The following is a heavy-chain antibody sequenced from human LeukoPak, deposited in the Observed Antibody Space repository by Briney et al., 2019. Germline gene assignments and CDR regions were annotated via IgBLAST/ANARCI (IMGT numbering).Heavy chain of an antibody. CDR2: IYYSGGT. D-gene: IGHD3-10*01. CDR3: ARVVGYYGSGSPFDY. Sequence: SETLSLTCTASGGSISSYYWSWIRQPPGKGLEWIGYIYYSGGTNYNPSLKSRVTISVDTSKNQFSLKLSSVTAADTAVYYCARVVGYYGSGSPFDYWGQGTLVTVSS. CDR1: GGSISSYY. J-gene: IGHJ4*02. V-gene: IGHV4-59*01.